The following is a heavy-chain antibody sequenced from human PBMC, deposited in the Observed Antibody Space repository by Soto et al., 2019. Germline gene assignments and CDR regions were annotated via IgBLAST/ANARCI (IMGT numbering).Heavy chain of an antibody. CDR1: GYSFTGYW. CDR3: ARQARRNGGMDV. CDR2: IDPSDSYT. V-gene: IGHV5-10-1*01. D-gene: IGHD2-8*01. J-gene: IGHJ6*02. Sequence: EVQLVQSGAEVKKPGESLRISCKGSGYSFTGYWISWGGQMPGKALEWMGRIDPSDSYTNYSPSFQGHVTISADKSISTAYLQWSSLKASDTAMYYCARQARRNGGMDVWGQGTTVTVSS.